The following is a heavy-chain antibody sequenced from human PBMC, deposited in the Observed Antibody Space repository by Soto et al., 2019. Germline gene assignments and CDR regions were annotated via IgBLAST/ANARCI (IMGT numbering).Heavy chain of an antibody. D-gene: IGHD2-2*02. V-gene: IGHV1-8*01. J-gene: IGHJ6*02. Sequence: ASVKVSCKASGYTFTSYDINWVRQATGQGLEWMGWMNPNSGNTGYAQKFQGRVTMTRNTSISTAYMELSSLRSEDTAVYYCARVVQVPAAIRVYYYYGMDVWGQGNTVTVSS. CDR1: GYTFTSYD. CDR2: MNPNSGNT. CDR3: ARVVQVPAAIRVYYYYGMDV.